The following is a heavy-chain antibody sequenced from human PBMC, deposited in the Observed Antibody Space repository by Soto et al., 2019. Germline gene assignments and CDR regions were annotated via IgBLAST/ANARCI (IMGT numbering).Heavy chain of an antibody. Sequence: ASVKVSCKVSGYTLTELSMHWVRQAPGKGLEWMGGFDPEDGETIYAQKFQGRVTMTEDTSTDTAYMELSSLRSEDTAVYYCATVGYGSGSYFFVPRTLTDQYHWFDPWGQGTLVTVSS. CDR2: FDPEDGET. J-gene: IGHJ5*02. D-gene: IGHD3-10*01. CDR3: ATVGYGSGSYFFVPRTLTDQYHWFDP. V-gene: IGHV1-24*01. CDR1: GYTLTELS.